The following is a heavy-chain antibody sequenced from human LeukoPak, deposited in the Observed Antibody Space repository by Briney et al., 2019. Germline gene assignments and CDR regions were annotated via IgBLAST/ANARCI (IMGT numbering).Heavy chain of an antibody. CDR1: GGTFSSYA. J-gene: IGHJ4*02. V-gene: IGHV1-69*06. CDR2: IIPIFGTA. D-gene: IGHD1-26*01. CDR3: AREGEEKGIIHAFDY. Sequence: SVKVSCKASGGTFSSYAISWVRQAPGQGLEWMGGIIPIFGTANYAQKFQGRVTITADKSTSTAYMELSSLRSEDTAVYYRAREGEEKGIIHAFDYWGQGTLVTVSS.